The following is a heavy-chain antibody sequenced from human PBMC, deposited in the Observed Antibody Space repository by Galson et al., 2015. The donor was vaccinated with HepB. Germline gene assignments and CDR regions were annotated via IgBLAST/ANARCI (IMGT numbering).Heavy chain of an antibody. CDR1: GCIFRHPA. V-gene: IGHV3-23*01. D-gene: IGHD3-16*01. J-gene: IGHJ5*02. Sequence: SLRLAGEGSGCIFRHPAMAWIRRAPGKGLEWASGIHRRGSTRFYSDVVEGRFSLSRDNSQDTVFLQMDNLRPEDTAVYYCVKEGAWFGGDWFDPWGQGALVTVS. CDR2: IHRRGSTR. CDR3: VKEGAWFGGDWFDP.